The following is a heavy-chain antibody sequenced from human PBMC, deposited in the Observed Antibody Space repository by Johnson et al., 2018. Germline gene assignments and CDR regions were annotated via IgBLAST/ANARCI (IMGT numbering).Heavy chain of an antibody. J-gene: IGHJ6*03. CDR1: GYTFTYYA. Sequence: QVQLVETGAEVKKPGASVKVACKASGYTFTYYAMHWVRQAPGQRLEWMGWINGGNGNTKYSQKFQGRVTITRDRSASTAYRGPSSLRSEDTAVYYCVRDVYSNDYYFYMDVWGKGTTVTVSS. CDR2: INGGNGNT. V-gene: IGHV1-3*01. CDR3: VRDVYSNDYYFYMDV. D-gene: IGHD2/OR15-2a*01.